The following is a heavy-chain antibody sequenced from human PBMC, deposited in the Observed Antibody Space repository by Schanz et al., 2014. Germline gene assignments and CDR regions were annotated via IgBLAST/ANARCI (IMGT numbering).Heavy chain of an antibody. CDR2: IIPNLGSA. CDR3: ASSGAGYSSSWDFDY. CDR1: GYTFTSYG. Sequence: QVQLVQSGAEVKKPGASVKVSCKASGYTFTSYGISWVRQAPGQGLEWMGRIIPNLGSANYAQKFQGRVTITADRSTSTAYMELSSLRSEDTAVYYCASSGAGYSSSWDFDYWGQGTLVNVSS. D-gene: IGHD6-13*01. V-gene: IGHV1-69*04. J-gene: IGHJ4*02.